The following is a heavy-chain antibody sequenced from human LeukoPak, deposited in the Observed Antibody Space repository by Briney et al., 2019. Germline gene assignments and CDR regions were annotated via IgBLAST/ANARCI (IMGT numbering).Heavy chain of an antibody. CDR3: ARFVIAAALTAFDI. Sequence: PSETLSLTCAVSGGSIGSRNWWSWVRQPPGKGLQWIGEIYQSGSSIYNPSLRSRVTMSVDKSKDQLSLKLSSVTAADTAVYYCARFVIAAALTAFDIWGQGTTVTVSS. CDR1: GGSIGSRNW. CDR2: IYQSGSS. D-gene: IGHD6-13*01. J-gene: IGHJ3*02. V-gene: IGHV4-4*02.